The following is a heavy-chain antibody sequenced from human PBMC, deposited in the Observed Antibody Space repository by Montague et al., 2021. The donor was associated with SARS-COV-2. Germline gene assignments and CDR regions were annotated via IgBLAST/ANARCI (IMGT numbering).Heavy chain of an antibody. J-gene: IGHJ3*02. D-gene: IGHD6-19*01. CDR2: IYHSGST. V-gene: IGHV4-61*08. Sequence: SETLSLTCAVSGGSISSGGYSWSWIRQPPGKGLEWIGYIYHSGSTNYNPSLKSRVTISVDTSKNQFSLKLSSVTAADTAVYYCARGSGWMGNAFDIWGQGTMVAVSS. CDR1: GGSISSGGYS. CDR3: ARGSGWMGNAFDI.